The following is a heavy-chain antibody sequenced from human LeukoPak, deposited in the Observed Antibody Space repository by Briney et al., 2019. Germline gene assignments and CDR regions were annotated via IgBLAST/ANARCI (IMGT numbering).Heavy chain of an antibody. CDR2: ISSSSSTI. Sequence: GGSLRLSCAASGFTFSSYSMNWVRQAPGKGLEWVSYISSSSSTIYYADPVKGRFTISRDNAKNSLYLQMNSLRVEDTGIYYCVKVAKYYYGSETYYFFEHWGQGTPVTASS. J-gene: IGHJ4*02. CDR1: GFTFSSYS. D-gene: IGHD3-10*01. CDR3: VKVAKYYYGSETYYFFEH. V-gene: IGHV3-48*01.